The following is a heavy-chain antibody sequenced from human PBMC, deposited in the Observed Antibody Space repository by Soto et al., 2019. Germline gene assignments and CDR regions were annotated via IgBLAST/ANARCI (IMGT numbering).Heavy chain of an antibody. CDR3: ARATQRGCSGGSCSGHFDY. V-gene: IGHV3-21*01. D-gene: IGHD2-15*01. Sequence: EVQLVESGGGLVKPGGSLRLSCAASGFSFSSYSMSWVRQAPGKGLEWVSSISSSSSYIYYADSVKGRFTISRDNAKNPLYLQMNSLRAEDTAVYYCARATQRGCSGGSCSGHFDYCGQGTLVTVSS. J-gene: IGHJ4*02. CDR1: GFSFSSYS. CDR2: ISSSSSYI.